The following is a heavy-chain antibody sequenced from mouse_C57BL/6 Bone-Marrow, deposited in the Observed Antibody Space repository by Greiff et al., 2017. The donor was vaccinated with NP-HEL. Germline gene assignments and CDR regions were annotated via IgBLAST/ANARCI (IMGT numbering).Heavy chain of an antibody. D-gene: IGHD2-5*01. CDR1: GFTFSSYG. Sequence: EVQLVESGGDLVKPGGSLKLSCAASGFTFSSYGMSWVRQTPDKRLAWVATISSGGSYTYYPDSVKGRFTISRDNAKNTLYLQMSSLKSEDTAMYYCARQDPYSNYDYWGQGTTLTVSS. CDR2: ISSGGSYT. V-gene: IGHV5-6*01. J-gene: IGHJ2*01. CDR3: ARQDPYSNYDY.